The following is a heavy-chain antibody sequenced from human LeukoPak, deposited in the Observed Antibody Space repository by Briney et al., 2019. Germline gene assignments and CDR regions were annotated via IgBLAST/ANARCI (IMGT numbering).Heavy chain of an antibody. D-gene: IGHD6-19*01. V-gene: IGHV3-48*01. J-gene: IGHJ4*02. CDR1: GFTFSSYS. CDR2: ISSSSSTI. Sequence: GGSPRLSCAASGFTFSSYSMNWVRQAAGKGLEWVSYISSSSSTIYYADSVKGRFTISRDNAKNSLYLQMNSLRAEDTAVYYCARDPYSSGWYPTDWGQGTLVTVSS. CDR3: ARDPYSSGWYPTD.